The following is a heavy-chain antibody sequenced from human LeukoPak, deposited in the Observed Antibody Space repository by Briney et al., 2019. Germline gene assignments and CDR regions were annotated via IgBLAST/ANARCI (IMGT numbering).Heavy chain of an antibody. V-gene: IGHV5-51*01. D-gene: IGHD2-2*01. J-gene: IGHJ5*02. Sequence: GESLKISCKGSGYSFTSYWIGWVRQMPGKGLEWMGIIYPGDSDTRYSPSFQGQVTISADKSISTAYLQWSSLKASDTAMYYRARHQKGVVPAAIPNWFDPWGQGTLVTVSS. CDR3: ARHQKGVVPAAIPNWFDP. CDR1: GYSFTSYW. CDR2: IYPGDSDT.